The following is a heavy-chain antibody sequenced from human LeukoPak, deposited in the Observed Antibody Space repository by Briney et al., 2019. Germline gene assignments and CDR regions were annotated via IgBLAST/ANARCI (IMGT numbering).Heavy chain of an antibody. V-gene: IGHV3-48*01. CDR3: ARDPLSSSSFDR. CDR2: ISSRSATI. D-gene: IGHD6-13*01. Sequence: GGSLRLSCAASGFTFSSYSMNWVRQAPGKGLEWVSYISSRSATIYYADSEKGRFTISRDNAKNSLYLQMNSLRAEDTAVYYCARDPLSSSSFDRWGQGTLVTVSS. J-gene: IGHJ4*02. CDR1: GFTFSSYS.